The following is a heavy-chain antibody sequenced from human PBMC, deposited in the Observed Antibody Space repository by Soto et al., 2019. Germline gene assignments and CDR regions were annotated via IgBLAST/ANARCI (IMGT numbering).Heavy chain of an antibody. CDR1: GGSISSGDYY. D-gene: IGHD3-3*01. Sequence: QVQLQESGPGLVKPSQTLSLTCTVSGGSISSGDYYWSWIRQPPGKGLEGIGYIYYSGSTYYNPPLKSRVTIAVDTSKNQFSLELSSVTAADTAVYYCARVPFLEWLYEQYYFDYWGQGTLVTVSS. CDR2: IYYSGST. V-gene: IGHV4-30-4*01. CDR3: ARVPFLEWLYEQYYFDY. J-gene: IGHJ4*02.